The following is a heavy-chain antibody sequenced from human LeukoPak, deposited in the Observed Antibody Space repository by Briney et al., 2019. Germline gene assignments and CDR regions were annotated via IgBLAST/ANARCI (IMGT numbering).Heavy chain of an antibody. CDR2: IYYSGST. V-gene: IGHV4-59*01. CDR3: ARASINPERRAFDM. J-gene: IGHJ3*02. CDR1: GGSISSYY. D-gene: IGHD5-12*01. Sequence: SETLSLTCTVSGGSISSYYWSWIRQPPGKGLEWIGYIYYSGSTNYNPSLRSRVTMSIDTPKNHFSLNVSSVTAADTAIYYCARASINPERRAFDMWSQGSLVTVSS.